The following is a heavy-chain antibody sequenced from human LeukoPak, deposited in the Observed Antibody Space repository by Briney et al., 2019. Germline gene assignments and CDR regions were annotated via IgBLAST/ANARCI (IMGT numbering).Heavy chain of an antibody. Sequence: PSETLSLTCTVSGDSFSSYYWSWGRQPPGEGLEWIGYIYYSGRTNYIPSLKSRFTISVDTFKNQCSLKLSSVTAADTAVYYCARAYDFWSDNWFDPWGQGTLVTVPS. CDR1: GDSFSSYY. D-gene: IGHD3-3*01. CDR3: ARAYDFWSDNWFDP. V-gene: IGHV4-59*01. J-gene: IGHJ5*02. CDR2: IYYSGRT.